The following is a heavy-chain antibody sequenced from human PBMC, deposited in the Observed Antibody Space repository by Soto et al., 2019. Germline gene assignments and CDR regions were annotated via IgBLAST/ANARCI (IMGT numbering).Heavy chain of an antibody. Sequence: QVQLVQSGAEVKKPGSSVKVSCKASGGTFSSYAISWVRQAPGQGLEWMGGIIPIFGTANYAQKFQGRVTITADEATSTAYKELSGLRSEDTAVYYCARERDLGPNHDAFDIWGQGTMVTVSS. D-gene: IGHD7-27*01. CDR1: GGTFSSYA. CDR2: IIPIFGTA. CDR3: ARERDLGPNHDAFDI. V-gene: IGHV1-69*12. J-gene: IGHJ3*02.